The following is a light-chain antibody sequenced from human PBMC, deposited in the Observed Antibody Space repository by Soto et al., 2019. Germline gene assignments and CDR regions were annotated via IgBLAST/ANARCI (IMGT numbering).Light chain of an antibody. Sequence: IQMTQSPSSLSASVGDRVTITCLASQSVSNYLNWYRQLPGNAPTLLIYSTSTLQGGVPSRFSGSGSGTEFTLTISSLQSEDFAVYYCQQYRSWPRTFGQGTKVDIK. CDR2: STS. J-gene: IGKJ1*01. CDR1: QSVSNY. V-gene: IGKV1-39*01. CDR3: QQYRSWPRT.